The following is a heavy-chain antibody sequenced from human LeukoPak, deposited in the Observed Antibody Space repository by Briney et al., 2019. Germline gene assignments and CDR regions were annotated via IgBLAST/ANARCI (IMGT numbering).Heavy chain of an antibody. Sequence: GGSLRLSCEASGITFNIYWMHWVRQAPGKGLVWVSRISPDGTKTDYADSVKGRFTISRDNAKNTLYLQMNSLRAEDAAVYFCVNHDYGDSYVGGGQGTLVTVSS. V-gene: IGHV3-74*01. CDR1: GITFNIYW. CDR3: VNHDYGDSYVG. D-gene: IGHD4-17*01. CDR2: ISPDGTKT. J-gene: IGHJ4*02.